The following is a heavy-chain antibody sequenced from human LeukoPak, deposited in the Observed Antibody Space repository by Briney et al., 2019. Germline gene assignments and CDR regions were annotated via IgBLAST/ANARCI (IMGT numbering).Heavy chain of an antibody. CDR1: GFTFTTYA. CDR3: AKDKTYDDFWSGHDAFDI. CDR2: ISGSGDST. D-gene: IGHD3-3*01. Sequence: GGSLRLSCAASGFTFTTYAMGWVRQAPGKGLEWVSVISGSGDSTYYADSVKGRFTISRDISKNTLYLQMKSLRAGDTAVYYCAKDKTYDDFWSGHDAFDIWGQGTMVTVSS. V-gene: IGHV3-23*01. J-gene: IGHJ3*02.